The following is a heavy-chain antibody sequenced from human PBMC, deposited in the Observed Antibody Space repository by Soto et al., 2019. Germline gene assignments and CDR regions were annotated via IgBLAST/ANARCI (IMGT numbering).Heavy chain of an antibody. CDR2: IYYSGST. CDR3: ARVFSDSSSFFDP. CDR1: GGSICSGNYY. D-gene: IGHD6-13*01. V-gene: IGHV4-31*03. J-gene: IGHJ5*02. Sequence: SETLSLTCTVSGGSICSGNYYWSWIRQHPGKGLEWIGYIYYSGSTSYNPSLKSRVTISVDTSKNHFSLKLSSVTAADTAVYYCARVFSDSSSFFDPWGQGTLVTVS.